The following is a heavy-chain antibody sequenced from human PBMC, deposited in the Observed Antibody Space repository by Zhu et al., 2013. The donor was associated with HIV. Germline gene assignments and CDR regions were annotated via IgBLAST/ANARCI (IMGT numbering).Heavy chain of an antibody. J-gene: IGHJ6*02. CDR2: ISPSDNTT. D-gene: IGHD3-22*01. CDR3: ARGYYYDSSGFTYYYYGMDV. Sequence: QVQLVQSGAEVKKPGASVKISCKTSAYTFTTHFMHWVRQAPGQGLEWMAMISPSDNTTTSAQRFQGRLTLTRDTATSTVYMDLSSLRSEDTAVYYCARGYYYDSSGFTYYYYGMDVWGQGTTVTVSS. CDR1: AYTFTTHF. V-gene: IGHV1-46*01.